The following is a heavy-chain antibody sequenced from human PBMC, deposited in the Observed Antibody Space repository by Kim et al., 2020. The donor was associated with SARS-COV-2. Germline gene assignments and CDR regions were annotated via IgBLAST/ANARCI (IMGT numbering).Heavy chain of an antibody. D-gene: IGHD3-9*01. J-gene: IGHJ2*01. CDR2: IVVGSGNT. CDR1: GFTFTSSA. Sequence: SVKVSCKASGFTFTSSAVQWVRQARGQRLEWIGWIVVGSGNTNYAQKFQERVTITRDMSTSTAYMELSSLRSEDTAVYYCAAIFVLYADVEYFDLWGRGTLVTVSS. CDR3: AAIFVLYADVEYFDL. V-gene: IGHV1-58*01.